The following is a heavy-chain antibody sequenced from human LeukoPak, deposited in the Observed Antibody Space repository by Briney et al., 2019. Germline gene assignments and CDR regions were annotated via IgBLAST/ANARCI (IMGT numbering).Heavy chain of an antibody. CDR2: ISGDGRST. D-gene: IGHD3-3*01. CDR1: GFIFDSYA. Sequence: GGSLRLSCAASGFIFDSYAMHWVRQAPGKGLEWVSLISGDGRSTYCADTMKGRFSISRDNSKNSLYLQMNSLTTEDTAFYYCAKEGSGGGLDLDYWGQGTLVTVSS. V-gene: IGHV3-43*02. CDR3: AKEGSGGGLDLDY. J-gene: IGHJ4*02.